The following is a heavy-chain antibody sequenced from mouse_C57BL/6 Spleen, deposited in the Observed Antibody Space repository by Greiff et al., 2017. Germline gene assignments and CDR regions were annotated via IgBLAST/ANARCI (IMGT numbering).Heavy chain of an antibody. V-gene: IGHV1-82*01. CDR2: IYPGDGDT. D-gene: IGHD4-1*01. CDR1: GYAFSSSW. J-gene: IGHJ2*01. CDR3: ARGLTGTRNFDY. Sequence: QVQLQQSGPELVKPGASVKISCKASGYAFSSSWMNWVKQRPGKGLEWIGRIYPGDGDTNYNGKFKGKATLTADKSSSTAYMQLSSLTSEDSAVYFCARGLTGTRNFDYWGQGTTLTVSS.